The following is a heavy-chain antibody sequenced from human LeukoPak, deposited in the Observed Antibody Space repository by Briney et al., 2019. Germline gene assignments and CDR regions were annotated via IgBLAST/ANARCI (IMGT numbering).Heavy chain of an antibody. Sequence: SVEVSCKASGGTFSSYAISWVRQAPGQGLEWMGGIIPIFGTANYAQKFQGRVTITADESTSTAYMELSSLRSEDTAVYYCARVGQDIVVVPASGYYYYYGMDVWGQGTTVTVSS. V-gene: IGHV1-69*01. CDR3: ARVGQDIVVVPASGYYYYYGMDV. CDR1: GGTFSSYA. J-gene: IGHJ6*02. D-gene: IGHD2-2*01. CDR2: IIPIFGTA.